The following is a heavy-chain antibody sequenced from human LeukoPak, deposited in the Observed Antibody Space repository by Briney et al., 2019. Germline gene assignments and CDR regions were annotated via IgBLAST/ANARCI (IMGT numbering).Heavy chain of an antibody. CDR1: GYSFTSYW. J-gene: IGHJ3*02. D-gene: IGHD3-16*01. CDR3: ARPGDYVWGSSHTEDAFDI. Sequence: GESLKISCKGSGYSFTSYWIGWVRQMPGKGLEWMGIIYPGDSDTRYSPSFQGQVTISADKSISTAYLQWSSLKASDTAMYYCARPGDYVWGSSHTEDAFDIWGQGTMVTVSS. V-gene: IGHV5-51*01. CDR2: IYPGDSDT.